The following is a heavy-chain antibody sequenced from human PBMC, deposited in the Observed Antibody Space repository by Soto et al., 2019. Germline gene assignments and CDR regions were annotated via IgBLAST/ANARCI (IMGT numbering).Heavy chain of an antibody. CDR1: GYTFTSYD. V-gene: IGHV1-8*01. CDR2: MNPNSGNT. D-gene: IGHD3-10*01. J-gene: IGHJ6*02. Sequence: QVQLVQSGAEVKKPGASVKVSCKASGYTFTSYDINWVRQATGQGLEWMGRMNPNSGNTGYAQKFQGRVNITSNTSIXTXYVELSSLRSEDTAVYYCARESITMVRGVDYYGMDVWGQETTVTVSS. CDR3: ARESITMVRGVDYYGMDV.